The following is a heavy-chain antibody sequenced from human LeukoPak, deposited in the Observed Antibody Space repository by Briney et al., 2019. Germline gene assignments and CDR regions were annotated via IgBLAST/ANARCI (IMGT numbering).Heavy chain of an antibody. Sequence: SGGSLRLSCAASGFTFDDYAMHWVRQAPGKGLEWVSGISWNSGSIGFADSVKGRFTISRDNAKNSLYLQMNSLRAEDMALYYCAKGKFDYYDSSGSRAFDYWGQGTLVTVSS. J-gene: IGHJ4*02. CDR1: GFTFDDYA. D-gene: IGHD3-22*01. CDR2: ISWNSGSI. CDR3: AKGKFDYYDSSGSRAFDY. V-gene: IGHV3-9*03.